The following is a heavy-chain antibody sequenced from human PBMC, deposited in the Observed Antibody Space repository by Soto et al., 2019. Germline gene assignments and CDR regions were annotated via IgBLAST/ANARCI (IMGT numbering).Heavy chain of an antibody. D-gene: IGHD6-13*01. CDR1: GFTFSSYA. Sequence: GGSLRLSCAASGFTFSSYAMHWVRQAPGKGLEWVAVISYDGSNKYYADSVKGRFTISRDNSRNTLYLQMNSLRAEDTAVYYCARDSYSSSWNRYYYYYGMDVWGQGTTVTVSS. V-gene: IGHV3-30-3*01. J-gene: IGHJ6*02. CDR2: ISYDGSNK. CDR3: ARDSYSSSWNRYYYYYGMDV.